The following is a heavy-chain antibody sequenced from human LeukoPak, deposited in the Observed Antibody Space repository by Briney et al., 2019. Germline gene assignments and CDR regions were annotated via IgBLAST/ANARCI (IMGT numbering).Heavy chain of an antibody. CDR1: GGSISSSSYY. V-gene: IGHV4-39*01. CDR2: IYYSGST. CDR3: ARLSPAGYLDY. Sequence: SETLSLTCTVSGGSISSSSYYWGWIRQPPGQGLEWIGSIYYSGSTYYNPSLKSRVTISVDTSKNQFSLKLSSVTAADTAVYYCARLSPAGYLDYWGQGTLVTVSS. J-gene: IGHJ4*02.